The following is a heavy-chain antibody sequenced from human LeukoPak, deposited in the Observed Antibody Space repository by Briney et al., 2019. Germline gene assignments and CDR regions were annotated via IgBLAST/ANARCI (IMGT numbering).Heavy chain of an antibody. CDR2: IYYSGST. J-gene: IGHJ6*03. V-gene: IGHV4-39*07. CDR1: GGSINSSSYY. D-gene: IGHD3-3*01. Sequence: SETLSLTCTGLGGSINSSSYYWGWIRQPPVKGLEWIGSIYYSGSTYYNPSLKSRVTISVDTSKNQFSLSLNSVTAADTAVYYCTRDDFGIKTDWEDYYYMDVWGKGTTVTVSS. CDR3: TRDDFGIKTDWEDYYYMDV.